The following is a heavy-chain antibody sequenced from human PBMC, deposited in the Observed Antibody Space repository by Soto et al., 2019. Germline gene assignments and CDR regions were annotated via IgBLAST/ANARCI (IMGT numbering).Heavy chain of an antibody. CDR3: ARGGYSYDFWSGYFSEKAFDI. V-gene: IGHV4-34*01. CDR1: FGSFSGYY. D-gene: IGHD3-3*01. CDR2: INHSGST. Sequence: TSEALSLTCTFYFGSFSGYYLGWILQHPVKLLEFIWEINHSGSTNYNPSLKSRVTISVDTSKNQFSLKLSSVTAADTAVYYCARGGYSYDFWSGYFSEKAFDIWGQGTMVTVSS. J-gene: IGHJ3*02.